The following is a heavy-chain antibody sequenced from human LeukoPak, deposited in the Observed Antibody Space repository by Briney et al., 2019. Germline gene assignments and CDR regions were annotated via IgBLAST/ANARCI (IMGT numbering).Heavy chain of an antibody. CDR1: GGSISSYY. J-gene: IGHJ4*02. Sequence: SETLSLTCTVSGGSISSYYWSWIRQPPGKGLEWIGYIYYSGSTNYNPSLKSRVTISVDTSKSQFSLKLSSVTAADTAVYYCARDAPYCGGDCYQYWGQGTLVTVSS. V-gene: IGHV4-59*01. CDR2: IYYSGST. CDR3: ARDAPYCGGDCYQY. D-gene: IGHD2-21*02.